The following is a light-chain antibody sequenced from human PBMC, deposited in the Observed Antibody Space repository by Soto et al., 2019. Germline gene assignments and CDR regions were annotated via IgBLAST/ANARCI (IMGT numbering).Light chain of an antibody. J-gene: IGKJ4*01. CDR3: QRYGSSPVT. CDR1: QSVSSTY. CDR2: GAS. V-gene: IGKV3-20*01. Sequence: VLTQSPGTLSLSPGDRATLSCRASQSVSSTYLAWFQQKPGQAPRLLIFGASTRATGIPDRFSGSGSGTDFTLTISRLEPEDSAVYYCQRYGSSPVTFGGGTKADIK.